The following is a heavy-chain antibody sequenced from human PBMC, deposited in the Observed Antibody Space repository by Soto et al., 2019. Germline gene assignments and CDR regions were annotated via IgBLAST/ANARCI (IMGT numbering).Heavy chain of an antibody. D-gene: IGHD2-15*01. CDR2: IIPIFGTA. Sequence: QVQLVQSGAEVKKPGSSVKVSCKASGGTFSSYAISWVRQAPGQGLEWMGGIIPIFGTANYAQKFQGRVTITADEPTNTAYRELGSLRSEDTAVYYCAGDRELGVVAATGNWFAPWGKGTLVTVSS. V-gene: IGHV1-69*01. CDR1: GGTFSSYA. CDR3: AGDRELGVVAATGNWFAP. J-gene: IGHJ5*02.